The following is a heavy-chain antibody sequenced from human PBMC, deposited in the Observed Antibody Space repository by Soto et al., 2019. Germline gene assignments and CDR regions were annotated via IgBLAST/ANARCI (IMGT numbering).Heavy chain of an antibody. CDR3: ASGSSSWYGEDY. CDR1: GGSINSGDYY. D-gene: IGHD6-13*01. J-gene: IGHJ4*02. Sequence: SETLSLTCTVSGGSINSGDYYWSWIRQHPGKGLEWIGYIYYSGSTYYNPSLKSRVIISVDTSKNQFSLKLSSVTAADTAVYYCASGSSSWYGEDYWGQGTLVTVSS. CDR2: IYYSGST. V-gene: IGHV4-31*03.